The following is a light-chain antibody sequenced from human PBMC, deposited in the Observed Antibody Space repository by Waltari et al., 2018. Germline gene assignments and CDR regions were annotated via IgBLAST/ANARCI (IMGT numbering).Light chain of an antibody. CDR3: QQYKTWA. CDR1: QSVGSL. J-gene: IGKJ1*01. Sequence: DIQMTQSPSTLSASVGDRVTITCRAGQSVGSLLAWFQQKPGKAPKLLIYKASTLETGVPSRFSGSGSGTEFTLTITGLQGDDFAVYYCQQYKTWAFGQGTRVEI. CDR2: KAS. V-gene: IGKV1-5*03.